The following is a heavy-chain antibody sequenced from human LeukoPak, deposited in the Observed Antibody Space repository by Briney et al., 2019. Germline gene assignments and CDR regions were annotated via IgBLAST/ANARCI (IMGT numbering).Heavy chain of an antibody. CDR1: GGSFSGYY. D-gene: IGHD4-17*01. CDR2: INHSGST. V-gene: IGHV4-34*01. J-gene: IGHJ4*02. Sequence: PSETLSLTCAVYGGSFSGYYWSWIRQPPGKGLEWIGEINHSGSTNYNPSLKSRVTISVDTSKNQFSLKLSSVTAADTAVCYCAREDYGDYVGSGVYVYWGQGTLVTVSS. CDR3: AREDYGDYVGSGVYVY.